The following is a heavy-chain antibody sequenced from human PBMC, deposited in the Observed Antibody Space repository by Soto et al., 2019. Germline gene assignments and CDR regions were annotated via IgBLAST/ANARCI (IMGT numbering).Heavy chain of an antibody. V-gene: IGHV1-24*01. CDR3: ARAGRLKVAATDY. D-gene: IGHD6-19*01. CDR2: FDPEDGET. CDR1: GYTLTELS. Sequence: ASVKVSCKVSGYTLTELSMHWVRQAPGKGLEWMGGFDPEDGETSYAQKFQGRVTMTRDTSTSTVYMELSSLRSEDTAVYYCARAGRLKVAATDYWGQGTLVTVSS. J-gene: IGHJ4*02.